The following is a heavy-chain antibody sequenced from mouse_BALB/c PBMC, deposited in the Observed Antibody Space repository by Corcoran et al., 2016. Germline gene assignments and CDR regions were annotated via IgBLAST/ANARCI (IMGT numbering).Heavy chain of an antibody. Sequence: LVKTGASVKISSKASGYSFTGYYMHWVKQSHGKGLEWIGYISWYNGATSYNQKFKGKATFTVDTSSSTAYMQFNRLTSEDSAGYYGARKDYGNYDYLDDWGQGTTLTVSS. CDR3: ARKDYGNYDYLDD. V-gene: IGHV1S34*01. D-gene: IGHD2-1*01. J-gene: IGHJ2*01. CDR2: ISWYNGAT. CDR1: GYSFTGYY.